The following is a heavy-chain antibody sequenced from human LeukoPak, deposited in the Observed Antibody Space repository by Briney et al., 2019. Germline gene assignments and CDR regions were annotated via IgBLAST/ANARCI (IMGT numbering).Heavy chain of an antibody. Sequence: KPSETLSLTCTVSGGSISISTDYWGWIRQPPGKGLELIGRIYYSGVTYYNPSLKSRVTISVDTSKNQFSLKLSSVTAADTAVYYCARGPSSIAAHGGRFDYWGQGTLVTVSS. CDR2: IYYSGVT. CDR1: GGSISISTDY. CDR3: ARGPSSIAAHGGRFDY. D-gene: IGHD6-6*01. V-gene: IGHV4-39*01. J-gene: IGHJ4*02.